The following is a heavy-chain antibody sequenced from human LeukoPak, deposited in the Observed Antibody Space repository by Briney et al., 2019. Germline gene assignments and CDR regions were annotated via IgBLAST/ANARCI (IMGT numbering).Heavy chain of an antibody. V-gene: IGHV1-58*02. CDR3: AGTPWFGELTLDY. CDR1: GFTFTSST. Sequence: GTSVKVSYKASGFTFTSSTIQWVRQARGQRLEWIGWIVVGSGNTNYAQKFQERVIITRDMSTTTVYMELSNLRSEDTAVYYCAGTPWFGELTLDYWGQGTLVTVSS. CDR2: IVVGSGNT. J-gene: IGHJ4*02. D-gene: IGHD3-10*01.